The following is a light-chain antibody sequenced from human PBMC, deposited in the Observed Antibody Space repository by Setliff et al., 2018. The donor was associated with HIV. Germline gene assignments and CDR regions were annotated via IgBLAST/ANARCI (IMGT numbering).Light chain of an antibody. J-gene: IGLJ3*02. Sequence: SALTQPASVSGSPGQSITISCTGTSSDVGGYNYVSWYQQHPGKAPKLMIYDVSNRHPGVSNRFSGSKSGNTASLTISGLQAEDEADYYCSSYTSSSTWVFGGGTQLTVL. CDR2: DVS. CDR1: SSDVGGYNY. V-gene: IGLV2-14*03. CDR3: SSYTSSSTWV.